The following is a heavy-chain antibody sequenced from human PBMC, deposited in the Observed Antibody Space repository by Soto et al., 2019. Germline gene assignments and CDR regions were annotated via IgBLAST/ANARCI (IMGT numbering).Heavy chain of an antibody. D-gene: IGHD6-19*01. V-gene: IGHV4-34*01. CDR1: GGSFSGYY. Sequence: SETLSLTCAVYGGSFSGYYWSWIRQPPGKGLEWIGEINHSGSTNYNPSLKSRVTISVDTSKNQFSLKLSSVTAADTAVYYCERGGTGYSSGCHRYSGQGTLV. CDR3: ERGGTGYSSGCHRY. J-gene: IGHJ4*02. CDR2: INHSGST.